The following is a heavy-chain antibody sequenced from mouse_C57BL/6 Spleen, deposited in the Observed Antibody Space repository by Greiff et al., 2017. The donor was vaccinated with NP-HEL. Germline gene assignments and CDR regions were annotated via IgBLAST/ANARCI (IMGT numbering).Heavy chain of an antibody. Sequence: QVQLKQSGPELVKPGASVKISCKASGYAFSSSWMNWVKQRPGKGLEWIGRIYPGDGDTNYNGKFKGKATLTADKSSSTAYMQLSSLTSEDSAVYFCARDDYGSSLLYAMDYWGQGTSVTVSS. CDR1: GYAFSSSW. CDR3: ARDDYGSSLLYAMDY. D-gene: IGHD1-1*01. CDR2: IYPGDGDT. J-gene: IGHJ4*01. V-gene: IGHV1-82*01.